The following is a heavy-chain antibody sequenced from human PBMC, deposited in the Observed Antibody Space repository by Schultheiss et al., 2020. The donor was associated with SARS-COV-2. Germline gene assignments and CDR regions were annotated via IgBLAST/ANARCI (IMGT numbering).Heavy chain of an antibody. CDR2: ISSSSSYT. CDR3: ARAEQWLAPDY. V-gene: IGHV3-11*05. D-gene: IGHD6-19*01. Sequence: LSLTCTVSGGSISSYYWSWIRQAPGKGLEWVSYISSSSSYTNYADSVKGRFTISRDNAKNSLYLQMNSLRAEDTAVYYCARAEQWLAPDYWGQGTLVTVSS. CDR1: GGSISSYY. J-gene: IGHJ4*02.